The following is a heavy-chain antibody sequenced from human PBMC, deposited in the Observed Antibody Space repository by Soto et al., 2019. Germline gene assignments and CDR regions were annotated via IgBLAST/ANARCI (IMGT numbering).Heavy chain of an antibody. D-gene: IGHD1-20*01. CDR1: EFTFDKYY. CDR3: ARGNWNYYYGFDV. V-gene: IGHV3-7*01. CDR2: IKPDGSEQ. J-gene: IGHJ6*02. Sequence: GGSRRRSWAASEFTFDKYYMTWVRQAPGKGPEWVANIKPDGSEQYYVDSVKGRFTISRDNANNSLYLQMNSLRAEDTAVYFCARGNWNYYYGFDVWGQGTTVTVSS.